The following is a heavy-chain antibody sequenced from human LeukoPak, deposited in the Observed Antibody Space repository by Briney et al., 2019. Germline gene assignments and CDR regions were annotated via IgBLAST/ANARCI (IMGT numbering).Heavy chain of an antibody. V-gene: IGHV3-30*02. D-gene: IGHD2-21*02. CDR1: GFTFSTYG. Sequence: PGGSLRLSCAASGFTFSTYGMHWVRQAPGKGLEWVAFIRYDGSNKYYADSVKGRFTISRDNSKNTLYLQMNSLRAEDTAVYYCARGIAYCGGDCYSGLDYWGQGTLVTVSS. J-gene: IGHJ4*02. CDR3: ARGIAYCGGDCYSGLDY. CDR2: IRYDGSNK.